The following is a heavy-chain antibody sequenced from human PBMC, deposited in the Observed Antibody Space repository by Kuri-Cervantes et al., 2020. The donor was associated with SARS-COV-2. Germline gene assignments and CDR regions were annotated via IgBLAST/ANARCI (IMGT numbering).Heavy chain of an antibody. CDR3: AKSGKHVDAFDI. Sequence: GESLKISCAASGFTFSSYEMNWVRQAPGKGLEWVSSISSSSSYIYYADSVKGRFTISRDNAKNSLYLQMNSLRAEDTAVYYCAKSGKHVDAFDIWGQGTMVTVSS. CDR2: ISSSSSYI. CDR1: GFTFSSYE. J-gene: IGHJ3*02. V-gene: IGHV3-21*01.